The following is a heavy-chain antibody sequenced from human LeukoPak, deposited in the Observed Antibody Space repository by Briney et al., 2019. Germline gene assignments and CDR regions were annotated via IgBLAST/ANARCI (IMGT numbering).Heavy chain of an antibody. D-gene: IGHD3-9*01. CDR3: ARDPGYYDILTGYQPGWYFDL. CDR1: GFTFSSYA. CDR2: ICKSGGST. Sequence: GSLRLSRAASGFTFSSYAMSWVRQAPGRGLEWVSAICKSGGSTYYTDSVRGRFTISRDNSKNTLYLQMNSLRAEDTAVYYCARDPGYYDILTGYQPGWYFDLWGRGTLVTVSS. V-gene: IGHV3-23*01. J-gene: IGHJ2*01.